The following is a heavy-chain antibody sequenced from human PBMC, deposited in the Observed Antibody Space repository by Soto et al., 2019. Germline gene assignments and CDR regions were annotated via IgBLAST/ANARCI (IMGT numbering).Heavy chain of an antibody. CDR2: IYYSGST. J-gene: IGHJ4*02. CDR3: ARCLSGYEYYFDY. V-gene: IGHV4-31*03. CDR1: GGSISSGGYY. D-gene: IGHD5-12*01. Sequence: SETLSLTCTVSGGSISSGGYYWSWIRQHPGKGLEWIGYIYYSGSTYYNPSLKSRVTISVDTSKNQFSLKLSSVTAADTAVYYCARCLSGYEYYFDYWGQGTLVTVSS.